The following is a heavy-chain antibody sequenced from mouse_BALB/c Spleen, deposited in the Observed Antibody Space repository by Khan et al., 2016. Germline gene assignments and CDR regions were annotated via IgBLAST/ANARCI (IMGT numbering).Heavy chain of an antibody. CDR1: GYAFTNYL. V-gene: IGHV1-54*01. Sequence: QVRLQQSGAELVRPGTSVKVSCKASGYAFTNYLIEWVKQRPGQGLEWIGVINPGSGGTNYNEKFKGKGTLTADKSSSTANMQLSSLTSDDSAVYFCARADYYGSSGAYWGQGTLVTVSA. J-gene: IGHJ3*01. CDR3: ARADYYGSSGAY. D-gene: IGHD1-1*01. CDR2: INPGSGGT.